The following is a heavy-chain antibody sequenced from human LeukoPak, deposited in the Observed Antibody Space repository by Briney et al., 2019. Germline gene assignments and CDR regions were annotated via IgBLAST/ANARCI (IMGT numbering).Heavy chain of an antibody. CDR3: ARDRNSGYYGSGSYYFDY. V-gene: IGHV4-4*07. D-gene: IGHD3-10*01. Sequence: SETLSLTCTVSGGSISSYYWSWIRQPAGKGLEWIGRIYTSGSTNYNPSLKSRVTMSVDTSKNQFSLKLSSVTAADTAVYCCARDRNSGYYGSGSYYFDYWGQGTLVTVSS. CDR1: GGSISSYY. CDR2: IYTSGST. J-gene: IGHJ4*02.